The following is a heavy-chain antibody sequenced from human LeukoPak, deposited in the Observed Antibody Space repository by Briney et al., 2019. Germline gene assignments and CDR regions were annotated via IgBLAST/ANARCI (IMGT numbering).Heavy chain of an antibody. CDR1: GYTFTDFY. CDR2: INPNSGGT. J-gene: IGHJ6*02. CDR3: ARTIRHRAGVYYYYYGMDV. V-gene: IGHV1-2*02. D-gene: IGHD5-24*01. Sequence: ASVKVSCKASGYTFTDFYMHWVRQAPGQGLEWMGWINPNSGGTNYAQKFQGRVTMTRDTSISTAYMELSRLRSDDTAVYYCARTIRHRAGVYYYYYGMDVWGQGTTVTVSS.